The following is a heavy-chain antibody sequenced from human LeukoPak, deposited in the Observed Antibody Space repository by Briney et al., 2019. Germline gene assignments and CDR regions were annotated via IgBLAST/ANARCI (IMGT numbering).Heavy chain of an antibody. Sequence: SETLSLTCTVSGGSLSSYFWSWIRQSPGKGLEWIGYIHDSGSTNYNPSLESRVTISVDTSKNQFSLKLSSVTAADTAVYYCARHLQYYGSGSFYPYYYYGMDVWGQGTTVTVSS. CDR2: IHDSGST. D-gene: IGHD3-10*01. CDR3: ARHLQYYGSGSFYPYYYYGMDV. V-gene: IGHV4-59*08. J-gene: IGHJ6*02. CDR1: GGSLSSYF.